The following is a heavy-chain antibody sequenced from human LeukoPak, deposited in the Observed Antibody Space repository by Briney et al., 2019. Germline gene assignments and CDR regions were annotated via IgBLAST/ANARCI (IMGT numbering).Heavy chain of an antibody. CDR1: GGSMYSYY. CDR2: IHTSWTT. D-gene: IGHD3-16*01. J-gene: IGHJ5*02. CDR3: ARGDYYDGGGRNWFDP. V-gene: IGHV4-4*07. Sequence: PSETLSLTCSVSGGSMYSYYWSFIRQAAGKGLEWIGRIHTSWTTYYNPSLKSRVTLSVDKSMNQFSLRLTSVTAADTAVYYCARGDYYDGGGRNWFDPWGQGTLVTVSP.